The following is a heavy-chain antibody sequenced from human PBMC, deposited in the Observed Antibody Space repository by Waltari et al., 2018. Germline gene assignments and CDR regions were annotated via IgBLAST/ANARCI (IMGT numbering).Heavy chain of an antibody. CDR1: GGSSGTSNYY. CDR2: AYFSGGT. CDR3: ARQKSSSWNSGLDY. V-gene: IGHV4-39*01. J-gene: IGHJ4*02. D-gene: IGHD6-6*01. Sequence: QVQLQESGPGLVKPSETLSLACTVSGGSSGTSNYYWGWVRQPPGKGLEWIGSAYFSGGTFYTPSLRSRVPISVDSAKRQFSLRLTSVTAADTAVYYCARQKSSSWNSGLDYWGQGTLVTVSS.